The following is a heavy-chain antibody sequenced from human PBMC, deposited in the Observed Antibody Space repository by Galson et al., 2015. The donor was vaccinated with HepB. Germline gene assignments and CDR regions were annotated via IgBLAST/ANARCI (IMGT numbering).Heavy chain of an antibody. J-gene: IGHJ4*02. Sequence: SLRLSCAASGFSFSIYAMNWVRQAPGKGLEWVSTIDNDVVTAFYADSVKGRFTISRDNSKNTVYLQMNNLRGEDTAVYYCAKARGMILESWFFDYWGQGASVPVSS. CDR3: AKARGMILESWFFDY. V-gene: IGHV3-23*01. D-gene: IGHD3-16*01. CDR2: IDNDVVTA. CDR1: GFSFSIYA.